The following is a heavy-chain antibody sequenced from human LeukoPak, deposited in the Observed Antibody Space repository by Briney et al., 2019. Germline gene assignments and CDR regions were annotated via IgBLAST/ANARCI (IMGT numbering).Heavy chain of an antibody. D-gene: IGHD6-13*01. J-gene: IGHJ4*02. CDR2: ISSSSSYI. V-gene: IGHV3-21*01. CDR3: ARDASSSWYRYRGFDY. Sequence: GGPLRLSCAASGFTFSSYSMNWVRQAAGKGLEWVSSISSSSSYIYYADSVKGRFTISRDNAKNSLYLQMNSLRAEDTAVYYCARDASSSWYRYRGFDYWGQGTLVTVSS. CDR1: GFTFSSYS.